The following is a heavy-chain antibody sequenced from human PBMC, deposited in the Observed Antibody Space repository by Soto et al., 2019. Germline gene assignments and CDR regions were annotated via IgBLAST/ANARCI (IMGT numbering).Heavy chain of an antibody. CDR3: AREGRYCSGGSCYPLDY. Sequence: GGSLRLSCAASGFTFSDYYMRWIRQAPGKGLAWASYISSSGSTIYYADSVKGRFTISRDNAKNSLYLQMNSLRAEDTAVYYCAREGRYCSGGSCYPLDYWGQGTLVTVSS. CDR1: GFTFSDYY. D-gene: IGHD2-15*01. CDR2: ISSSGSTI. V-gene: IGHV3-11*01. J-gene: IGHJ4*02.